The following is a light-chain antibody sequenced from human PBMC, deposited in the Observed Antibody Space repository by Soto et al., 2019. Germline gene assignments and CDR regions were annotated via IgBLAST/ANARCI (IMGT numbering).Light chain of an antibody. V-gene: IGKV3-20*01. Sequence: EIVLTQCPGTLSLSPGERATLSCRASQSVGSSYLAWYQQKPGQAPRLLIYGTSIRPTGIPDRFSGSGSGTDFTLTISRLEPEDFAVYYCQQYVGSPQTFGQGTKVDIK. CDR1: QSVGSSY. CDR2: GTS. CDR3: QQYVGSPQT. J-gene: IGKJ1*01.